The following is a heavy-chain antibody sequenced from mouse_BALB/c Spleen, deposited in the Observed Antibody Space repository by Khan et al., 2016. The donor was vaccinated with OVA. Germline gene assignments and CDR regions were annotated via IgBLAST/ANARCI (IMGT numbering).Heavy chain of an antibody. V-gene: IGHV3-2*02. Sequence: EVQLQESGPGLVKPSQSLSLTCTVTGYSITSGYAWNWIRQFPGNKLEWMGYISYSGFTNYNPSLKSRISITRDTSKNQFFLQLSSLTSEDTASYYCARSNYYGYYFDYWGQGATLTVSS. CDR3: ARSNYYGYYFDY. CDR2: ISYSGFT. J-gene: IGHJ2*01. D-gene: IGHD1-1*01. CDR1: GYSITSGYA.